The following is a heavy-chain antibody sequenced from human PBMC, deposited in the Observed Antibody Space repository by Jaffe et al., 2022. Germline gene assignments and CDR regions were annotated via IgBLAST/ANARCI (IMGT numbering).Heavy chain of an antibody. J-gene: IGHJ4*02. D-gene: IGHD5-18*01. CDR2: INAGNGNT. Sequence: QVQLVQSGAEVKKPGASVKVSCKASGYTFTSYAMHWVRQAPGQRLEWMGWINAGNGNTKYSQKFQGRVTITRDTSASTAYMELSSLRSEDTAVYYCAGTDFYTAMVTYWGQGTLVTVSS. CDR1: GYTFTSYA. V-gene: IGHV1-3*01. CDR3: AGTDFYTAMVTY.